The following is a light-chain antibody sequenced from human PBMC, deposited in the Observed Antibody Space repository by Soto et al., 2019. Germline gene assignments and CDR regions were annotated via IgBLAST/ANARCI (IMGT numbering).Light chain of an antibody. Sequence: DIQMTQSPYSLSASVGDRVTITCRASQGISNYLAWYQQQPGKVPKLLIYDASTLQSGVPSRFSGSGSGTDFTLTISSLQPEDVATYYCQKYNSAPWTFGQGNKVEIK. CDR1: QGISNY. CDR2: DAS. CDR3: QKYNSAPWT. J-gene: IGKJ1*01. V-gene: IGKV1-27*01.